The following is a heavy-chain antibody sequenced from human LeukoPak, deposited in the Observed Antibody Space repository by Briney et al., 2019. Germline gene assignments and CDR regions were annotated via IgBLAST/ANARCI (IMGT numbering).Heavy chain of an antibody. Sequence: PGGSLRLSCAGSGFTFSSYSMNWVRQAPGKGLEWVSYISSSGTTIYYADSVKGRFTISRDNAENSLYLQMNSLRDEDTAVYYCARESEYYYYDASGYYPGYFHHWGQSTLVTVSS. CDR3: ARESEYYYYDASGYYPGYFHH. V-gene: IGHV3-48*02. D-gene: IGHD3-22*01. J-gene: IGHJ1*01. CDR1: GFTFSSYS. CDR2: ISSSGTTI.